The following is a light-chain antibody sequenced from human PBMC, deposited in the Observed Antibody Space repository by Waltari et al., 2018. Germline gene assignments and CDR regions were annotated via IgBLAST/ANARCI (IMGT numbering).Light chain of an antibody. V-gene: IGLV4-69*01. Sequence: QLVLTQSPSASASLGASVKLTCTLSSGPSRNAIAWHPQQPEKGPRFLMKVNSDGSQSKGDKIPDRFSGSSSGAEHYLTISSLQSEDEADYYCQTGGHGTWVFGGGTKLTVL. CDR1: SGPSRNA. CDR3: QTGGHGTWV. J-gene: IGLJ3*02. CDR2: VNSDGSQ.